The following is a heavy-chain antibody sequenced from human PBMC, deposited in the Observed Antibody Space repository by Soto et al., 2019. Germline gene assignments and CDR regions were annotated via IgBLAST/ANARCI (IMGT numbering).Heavy chain of an antibody. Sequence: PGGSLRLSCAASGFTFSDYAMHWVRQAPGKELEWVAVVSHDGRNTHYADYVKGRFTISRDSSKNTVSLEMTSLRAEDMAVYYCAKGGRQWLVTSDFNYWGQGALVTVSS. CDR3: AKGGRQWLVTSDFNY. V-gene: IGHV3-30*18. CDR1: GFTFSDYA. CDR2: VSHDGRNT. J-gene: IGHJ4*02. D-gene: IGHD6-19*01.